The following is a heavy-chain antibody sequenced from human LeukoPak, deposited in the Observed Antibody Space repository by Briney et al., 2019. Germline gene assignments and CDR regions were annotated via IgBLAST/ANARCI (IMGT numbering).Heavy chain of an antibody. Sequence: QPGRSLRLSCAASGFTFSSYAMHWVRQAPGKGLEWVAVISYDGSNKYYADSVKGRFTISRDNSKNTLYLQMNSLRAEDTAVYYCARATYGSNYGMDVRGQGTTVTVSS. CDR2: ISYDGSNK. J-gene: IGHJ6*02. CDR3: ARATYGSNYGMDV. CDR1: GFTFSSYA. V-gene: IGHV3-30*04. D-gene: IGHD3-10*01.